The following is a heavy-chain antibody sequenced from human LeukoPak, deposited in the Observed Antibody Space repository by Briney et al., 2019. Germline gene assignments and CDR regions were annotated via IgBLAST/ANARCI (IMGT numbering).Heavy chain of an antibody. CDR2: LYSGGAT. D-gene: IGHD6-19*01. V-gene: IGHV3-53*01. CDR1: GFTVSSNY. J-gene: IGHJ4*02. CDR3: TKLKGWYGEGFFDY. Sequence: PGGSLRLSCAASGFTVSSNYMSWVRQPAGKGLEWVSVLYSGGATFYADSVKGRFTISRDTSNNTLYLQMNDVRADDTAVYYCTKLKGWYGEGFFDYWGQGTLVTVSS.